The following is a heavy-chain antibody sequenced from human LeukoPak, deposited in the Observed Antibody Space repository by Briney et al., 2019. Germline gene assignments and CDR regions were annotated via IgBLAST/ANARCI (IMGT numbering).Heavy chain of an antibody. CDR1: GYIFTSYY. CDR2: IIPIFGTA. V-gene: IGHV1-69*13. D-gene: IGHD1-26*01. Sequence: SVNVSCKTSGYIFTSYYMHWVRQAPGQGLEWMGGIIPIFGTANYAQKFQGRVTITADESTSTAYMELSSLRSEDTAVYYCARDRHGRQWEVLRLADYWGQGTLVTVSS. CDR3: ARDRHGRQWEVLRLADY. J-gene: IGHJ4*02.